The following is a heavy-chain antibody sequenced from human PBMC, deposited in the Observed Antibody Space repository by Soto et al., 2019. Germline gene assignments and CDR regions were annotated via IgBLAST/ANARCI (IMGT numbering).Heavy chain of an antibody. CDR1: GGTFSSYA. D-gene: IGHD3-3*01. V-gene: IGHV1-69*06. J-gene: IGHJ6*02. CDR3: AREVGLRFLEWLEYYYGMDV. CDR2: IIPIFGTA. Sequence: QVQLVQSGAEVKKPGSSVKVSCKASGGTFSSYAISWVRQAPGQGLEWMGGIIPIFGTANYAQKFQGRVTITADKSTSTAYMEMSSLRSEDTAVYYCAREVGLRFLEWLEYYYGMDVWGQEATVTVSS.